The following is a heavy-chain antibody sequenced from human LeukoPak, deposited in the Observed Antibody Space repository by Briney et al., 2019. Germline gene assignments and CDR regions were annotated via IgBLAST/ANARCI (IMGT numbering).Heavy chain of an antibody. CDR3: ARGLTATYYYDSSGYLSWWFDP. V-gene: IGHV4-34*01. CDR1: GGSFSGYY. CDR2: IYHSGST. J-gene: IGHJ5*02. Sequence: PSETLSLTCAVYGGSFSGYYWSWIRQPPGKGLEWIGYIYHSGSTYYNPSLKSRVTISVDRSKNQFSLKLSSVTAADTAVYYCARGLTATYYYDSSGYLSWWFDPWGQGTLVTVSS. D-gene: IGHD3-22*01.